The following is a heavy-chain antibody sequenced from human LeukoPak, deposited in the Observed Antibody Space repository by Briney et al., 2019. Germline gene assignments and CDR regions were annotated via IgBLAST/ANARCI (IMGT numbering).Heavy chain of an antibody. CDR3: ARVPPGASHFDH. V-gene: IGHV4-59*01. J-gene: IGHJ4*02. Sequence: SETLSLTCAVYGGSFSSYYWSWIRQPPGKGLEWIGYIYYRGSTKYNPSLKSRVTISVDTSKNQFSLKLSSVTAADTAVYYCARVPPGASHFDHWGQGTLVTVSS. D-gene: IGHD1-26*01. CDR1: GGSFSSYY. CDR2: IYYRGST.